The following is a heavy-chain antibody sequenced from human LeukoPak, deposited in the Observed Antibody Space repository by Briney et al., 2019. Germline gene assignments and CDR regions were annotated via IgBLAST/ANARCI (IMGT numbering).Heavy chain of an antibody. CDR1: GGSINNYY. J-gene: IGHJ4*02. CDR3: AMIVVVPNIARDY. V-gene: IGHV4-59*04. CDR2: IYYSGST. Sequence: SETLSLTCTVSGGSINNYYWSWIRQPPGKGLEWIGYIYYSGSTYYNPSLKSRVTISVDTSKNQFSLKLSSVTAADTAVYYCAMIVVVPNIARDYWGQGTLVTVSS. D-gene: IGHD3-22*01.